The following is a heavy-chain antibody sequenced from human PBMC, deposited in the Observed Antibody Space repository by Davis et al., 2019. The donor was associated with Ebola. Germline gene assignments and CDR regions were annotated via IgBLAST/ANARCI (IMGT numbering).Heavy chain of an antibody. V-gene: IGHV4-34*01. CDR2: ISHTGST. Sequence: SETLSLTCAVNGGSFSGYYWSWIRQPPGKGLEWIGEISHTGSTTYSPSLKSRVTMSLDASKNQFSLKLTSVTAADTAVYYCARAYYDFWSGRFDYWGQGTLVTVSS. CDR3: ARAYYDFWSGRFDY. CDR1: GGSFSGYY. D-gene: IGHD3-3*01. J-gene: IGHJ4*02.